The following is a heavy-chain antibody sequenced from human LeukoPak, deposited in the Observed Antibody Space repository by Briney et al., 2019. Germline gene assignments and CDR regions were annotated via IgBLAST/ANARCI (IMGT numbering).Heavy chain of an antibody. CDR1: GGSISSYY. Sequence: SETLSLTCTVSGGSISSYYWSWIRQPAGKGLEWIGRIYTSGSTNYNPSLKSRVTMSVDTSKNQFSLKLSSVTAADTAVYYCARDFPLLMTTVSTSWFDPWGQGTLVTVSS. CDR3: ARDFPLLMTTVSTSWFDP. D-gene: IGHD4-4*01. J-gene: IGHJ5*02. CDR2: IYTSGST. V-gene: IGHV4-4*07.